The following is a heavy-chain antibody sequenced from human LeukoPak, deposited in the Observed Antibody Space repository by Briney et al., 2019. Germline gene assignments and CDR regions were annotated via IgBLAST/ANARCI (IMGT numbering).Heavy chain of an antibody. J-gene: IGHJ5*02. V-gene: IGHV4-39*01. Sequence: SETLSLTCTVSGGSISSSSYYWGWIRQPPGKGLEWIGSIYYSGSTYYNPPLKSRVTISVDTSKNQFSLKLSSVTAADTAVYYCARRLPGITIFGVATGGNWFDPWGQGTLVTVSS. D-gene: IGHD3-3*01. CDR1: GGSISSSSYY. CDR3: ARRLPGITIFGVATGGNWFDP. CDR2: IYYSGST.